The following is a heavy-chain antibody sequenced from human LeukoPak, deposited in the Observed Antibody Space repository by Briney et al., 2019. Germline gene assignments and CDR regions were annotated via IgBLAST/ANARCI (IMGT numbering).Heavy chain of an antibody. CDR2: INHSGST. J-gene: IGHJ6*03. Sequence: SETLSLTCAVYGGSFSGYYWSWIRQPPGKGLEWIGEINHSGSTNYNPSLKSRVTISVDTSKNQFSLKLSSVTAADTAVYYCARQKGITMVRGVISARPYYYYYMDVWGKGTTVTISS. V-gene: IGHV4-34*01. CDR3: ARQKGITMVRGVISARPYYYYYMDV. D-gene: IGHD3-10*01. CDR1: GGSFSGYY.